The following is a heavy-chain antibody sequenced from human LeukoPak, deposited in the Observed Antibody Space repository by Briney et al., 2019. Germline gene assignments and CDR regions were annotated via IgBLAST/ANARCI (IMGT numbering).Heavy chain of an antibody. CDR1: GFSFSDYS. CDR3: ARVRGSTMYHYYMDV. Sequence: GGFLRLSCAASGFSFSDYSMNWVRQAPGKGLEWVSYISVRSSTVYYAGSVKGRFTISRDNAKNSLHLQMNSLRAEDTAVYYCARVRGSTMYHYYMDVWGKGTTVTASS. J-gene: IGHJ6*03. D-gene: IGHD3-3*01. CDR2: ISVRSSTV. V-gene: IGHV3-48*01.